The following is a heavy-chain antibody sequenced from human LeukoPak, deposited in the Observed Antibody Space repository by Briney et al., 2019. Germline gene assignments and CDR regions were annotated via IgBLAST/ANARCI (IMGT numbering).Heavy chain of an antibody. J-gene: IGHJ5*02. CDR1: GFTFSIYR. CDR3: ARDQVSYSGSRPFDP. CDR2: IKQDGREK. V-gene: IGHV3-7*01. D-gene: IGHD1-26*01. Sequence: PGGSLRLSCAASGFTFSIYRMTWVRQVPGKGLKWVANIKQDGREKYYVDSVKGRFTISRDNAKNSLFLQMNSLRAEDTAVYYCARDQVSYSGSRPFDPWGQGTLVTVSS.